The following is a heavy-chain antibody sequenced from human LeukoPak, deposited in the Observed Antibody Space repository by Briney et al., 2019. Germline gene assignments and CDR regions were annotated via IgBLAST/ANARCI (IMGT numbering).Heavy chain of an antibody. D-gene: IGHD2-2*01. CDR2: IIPIFGTA. CDR1: GGTFSSYA. V-gene: IGHV1-69*13. J-gene: IGHJ6*03. CDR3: ARSDNQPHYYMDV. Sequence: SVKVSCKASGGTFSSYAISWVRQAPGQGLKWMGGIIPIFGTANYAQKFQGRVTITADESTSTAYMELSSLRSEDTAVYYCARSDNQPHYYMDVWGKGTTVTVSS.